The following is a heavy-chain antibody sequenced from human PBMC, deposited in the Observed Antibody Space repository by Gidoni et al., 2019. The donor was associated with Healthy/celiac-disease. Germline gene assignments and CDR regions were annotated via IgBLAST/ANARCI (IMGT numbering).Heavy chain of an antibody. CDR1: GGTCSSYA. D-gene: IGHD6-19*01. CDR2: IIPIFGTA. J-gene: IGHJ4*02. V-gene: IGHV1-69*01. CDR3: AREGRGSSGWY. Sequence: QVQLVQSGPEVKKPGSSVQVSCKASGGTCSSYAISWVRQAPGQGLEWMGGIIPIFGTANYAQKFQGRVTITADESTSTAYMELSSLRSEDTAVYYCAREGRGSSGWYWGQGTLVTVSS.